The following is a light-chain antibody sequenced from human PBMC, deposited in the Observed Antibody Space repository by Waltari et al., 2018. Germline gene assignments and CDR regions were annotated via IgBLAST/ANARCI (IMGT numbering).Light chain of an antibody. CDR2: GAS. V-gene: IGKV3-20*01. J-gene: IGKJ2*01. CDR1: QRISNIY. Sequence: EIVLTQSPGTLSLSPVERATLACRANQRISNIYLAWYQQKSGQAPGLLIYGASYRATGTPDRFSGSGSGTDFTLTIDRVEPEDVAVYYCQHCGGSPPYTFGQGTKLKI. CDR3: QHCGGSPPYT.